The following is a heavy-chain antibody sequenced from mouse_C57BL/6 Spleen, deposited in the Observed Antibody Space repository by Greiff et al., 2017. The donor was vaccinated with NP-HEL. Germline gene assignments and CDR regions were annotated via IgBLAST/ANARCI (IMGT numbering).Heavy chain of an antibody. CDR3: ARSGDGSSPFYYAMDY. J-gene: IGHJ4*01. D-gene: IGHD1-1*01. V-gene: IGHV1-42*01. Sequence: VQLQQSGPELVKPGASVKISCKASGYSFTGYYMNWVKQSPEKSLEWIGEINPSTGGTTYNQKFKAKATLTVDKSSSTAYMQLKSLTSEDSAVYYCARSGDGSSPFYYAMDYWGQGTSVTVSS. CDR1: GYSFTGYY. CDR2: INPSTGGT.